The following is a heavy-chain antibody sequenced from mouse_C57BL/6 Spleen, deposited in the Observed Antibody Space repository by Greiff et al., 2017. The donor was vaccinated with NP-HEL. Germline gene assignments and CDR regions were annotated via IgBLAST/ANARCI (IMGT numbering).Heavy chain of an antibody. CDR3: ARRAYDYDGFAY. J-gene: IGHJ3*01. CDR2: IDPSDSYT. D-gene: IGHD2-4*01. Sequence: VQLQQPGAELVMPGASVKLSCKASGYTFTSYWMHWVKQRPGQGLEWIGEIDPSDSYTNYNQKFKGKSTLTVDKSSSTAYMQLSSLTSEDSAVYYCARRAYDYDGFAYWGQGTLVTVSA. V-gene: IGHV1-69*01. CDR1: GYTFTSYW.